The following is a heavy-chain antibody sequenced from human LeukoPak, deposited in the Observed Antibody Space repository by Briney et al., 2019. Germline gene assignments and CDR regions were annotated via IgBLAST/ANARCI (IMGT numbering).Heavy chain of an antibody. D-gene: IGHD1-7*01. J-gene: IGHJ4*02. V-gene: IGHV1-46*01. Sequence: ASVTVSFKASGYTFTSYYMHWVRQAPGQGLEWMGLINPSGGSTSYAQKFQGRVTMTRDMSTSTVYMELSSLRSEDTAVYYCARERSLELTSPIDYWGQGTLVTVSS. CDR2: INPSGGST. CDR1: GYTFTSYY. CDR3: ARERSLELTSPIDY.